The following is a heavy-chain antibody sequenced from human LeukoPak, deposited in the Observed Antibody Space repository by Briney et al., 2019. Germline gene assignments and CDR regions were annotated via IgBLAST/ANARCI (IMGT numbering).Heavy chain of an antibody. Sequence: GGSLRLSCAASGFTFSRYWMSWVRQAPGKGLEWVANIKQDGSEKYYMDSVKGRFTISRDNAKNSLYLQMNSLRAEDTAVYYCASWGNWTCVFDYWGQGTLVTVSS. CDR2: IKQDGSEK. J-gene: IGHJ4*02. V-gene: IGHV3-7*01. D-gene: IGHD1-1*01. CDR1: GFTFSRYW. CDR3: ASWGNWTCVFDY.